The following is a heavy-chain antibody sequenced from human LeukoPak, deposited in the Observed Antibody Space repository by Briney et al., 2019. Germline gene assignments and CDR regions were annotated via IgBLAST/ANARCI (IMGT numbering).Heavy chain of an antibody. V-gene: IGHV3-15*01. CDR3: TTRRQDGC. J-gene: IGHJ4*02. D-gene: IGHD6-25*01. Sequence: GGSLRLSCAASGFTVSSNYMSWVRQAPGKGLEWVGRIKSIIDGGTIDYGAPVKGRFTISRDDSRNTLYLQMNSLKTEDTAVYYCTTRRQDGCWGQGTLVTVS. CDR2: IKSIIDGGTI. CDR1: GFTVSSNY.